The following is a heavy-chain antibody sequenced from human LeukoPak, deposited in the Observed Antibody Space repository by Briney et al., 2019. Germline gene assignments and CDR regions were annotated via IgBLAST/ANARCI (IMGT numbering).Heavy chain of an antibody. CDR2: INPNSGGT. V-gene: IGHV1-2*06. D-gene: IGHD7-27*01. CDR1: GYTFTGYY. J-gene: IGHJ3*02. Sequence: ASVKVSCKASGYTFTGYYMHWVRQAPGQGLEWMGRINPNSGGTNYAQKFQGRVTMTRDTSISTAYMELSRLRSDDTAVYYCARGPKLGIGSPHAFDIWGQGTMVTVSS. CDR3: ARGPKLGIGSPHAFDI.